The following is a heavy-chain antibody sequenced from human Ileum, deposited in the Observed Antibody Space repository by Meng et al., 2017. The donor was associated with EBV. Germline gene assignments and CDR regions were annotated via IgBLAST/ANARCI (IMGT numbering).Heavy chain of an antibody. CDR1: GASVTSSGYY. V-gene: IGHV4-61*08. J-gene: IGHJ4*02. Sequence: QVQLQQSGPGLVRPSETLSLPCTVSGASVTSSGYYWSWLRQSPGKGLEWLGYVNYNGDSTYNPSLKSRVTIFIDTSKKQFYLNLTSATAADTAIYYCARDLRVGGAFDYWGQGTLVTVSS. D-gene: IGHD1-26*01. CDR3: ARDLRVGGAFDY. CDR2: VNYNGDS.